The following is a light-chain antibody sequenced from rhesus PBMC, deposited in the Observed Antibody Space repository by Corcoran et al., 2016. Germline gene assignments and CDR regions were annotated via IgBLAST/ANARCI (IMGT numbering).Light chain of an antibody. V-gene: IGKV1-25*01. CDR1: QAITND. CDR3: QQYYSLPLT. CDR2: EAS. J-gene: IGKJ4*01. Sequence: DIQMTQSPSSLSASVGDRVTITCRASQAITNDLAWYRQRPGESPKLLIYEASSLQSGIPSRFSGSGAGTDFTLTISSLQSEDYATYYCQQYYSLPLTFGGGTKVEIK.